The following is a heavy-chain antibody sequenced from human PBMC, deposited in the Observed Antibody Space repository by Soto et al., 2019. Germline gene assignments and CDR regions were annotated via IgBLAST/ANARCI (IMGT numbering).Heavy chain of an antibody. CDR1: GYTFTSYG. CDR3: ARAGISVEYDDILTGYYNT. D-gene: IGHD3-9*01. J-gene: IGHJ5*02. Sequence: QVQLVQSGAEVKKPGASVKVSCTASGYTFTSYGISWVRQAPGQGLEWMGWISAYNGNTNYAQKLQGRVTMTTDTSTSTAYMELRSLRSDDTAVYYCARAGISVEYDDILTGYYNTWGQGTLVTVSS. V-gene: IGHV1-18*01. CDR2: ISAYNGNT.